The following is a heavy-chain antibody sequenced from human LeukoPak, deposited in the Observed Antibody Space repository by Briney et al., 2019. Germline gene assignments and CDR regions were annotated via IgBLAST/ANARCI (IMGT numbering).Heavy chain of an antibody. CDR1: GFTFSSYA. CDR3: AKAPNYYYGMDV. V-gene: IGHV3-23*01. Sequence: PGGSLRLSCAASGFTFSSYAMSWVRQAPGKGLEWVSAISGSGGSTYYADSVKGRFTISRDSSKNTLYLQMNSLRAEDTAVYYCAKAPNYYYGMDVWGQGTTVTVSS. J-gene: IGHJ6*02. CDR2: ISGSGGST.